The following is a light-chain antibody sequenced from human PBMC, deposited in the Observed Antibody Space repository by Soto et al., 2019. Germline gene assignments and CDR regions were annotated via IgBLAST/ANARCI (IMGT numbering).Light chain of an antibody. V-gene: IGLV2-8*01. CDR2: EVS. J-gene: IGLJ1*01. Sequence: QSALAQPPSASGSPGQSVTISCTGTSSDVGGYNYVSWYQQHPGKAPKLMIYEVSKRPSGVPDRFSGSKSGNTASPTVSGLQAEDEADYYCSSYAGSNTVVFGTGTKVTVL. CDR3: SSYAGSNTVV. CDR1: SSDVGGYNY.